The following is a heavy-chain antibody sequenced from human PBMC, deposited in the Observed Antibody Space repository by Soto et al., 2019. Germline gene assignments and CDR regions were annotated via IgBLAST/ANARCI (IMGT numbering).Heavy chain of an antibody. V-gene: IGHV3-23*01. CDR1: GFTFSNFA. J-gene: IGHJ4*02. Sequence: PGGSLRLSCGASGFTFSNFAMSWVRQAPGRGLEWVSGISASGRDIHYADSVKDRFTVSRDNSKNTLYLQMNSLRAEDTAIHYCAKGKTSGWYYFDYWGQGALVTVSS. D-gene: IGHD6-19*01. CDR2: ISASGRDI. CDR3: AKGKTSGWYYFDY.